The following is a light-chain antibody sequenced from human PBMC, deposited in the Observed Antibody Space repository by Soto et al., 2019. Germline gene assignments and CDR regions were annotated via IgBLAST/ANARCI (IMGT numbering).Light chain of an antibody. CDR3: MHYQQSPPT. J-gene: IGKJ1*01. V-gene: IGKV2-28*01. CDR2: FGS. CDR1: QSLLQSNGYNY. Sequence: DIVMTQSPLSLPVTPGEPASISCSSSQSLLQSNGYNYLDWYLQKPGQSPQLLHYFGSYRASGGPDGFSGSGSGTDFTLKVRSADAEDDGVYYCMHYQQSPPTFGQGPKVEI.